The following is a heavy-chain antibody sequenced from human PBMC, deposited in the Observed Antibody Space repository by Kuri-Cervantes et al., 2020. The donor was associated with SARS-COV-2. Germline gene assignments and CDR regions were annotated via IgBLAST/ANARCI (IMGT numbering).Heavy chain of an antibody. Sequence: GGSLRLSCSASGFTFSGYGMHWVRQAPGKGLEWVAVIWYDGTKKLYADSVEGRFSISRDNSKNTMYLHINSLRAEDTAVYYCASGGPTVATLFADWGQGTLVTVSS. D-gene: IGHD4-23*01. CDR3: ASGGPTVATLFAD. V-gene: IGHV3-33*01. CDR2: IWYDGTKK. CDR1: GFTFSGYG. J-gene: IGHJ4*02.